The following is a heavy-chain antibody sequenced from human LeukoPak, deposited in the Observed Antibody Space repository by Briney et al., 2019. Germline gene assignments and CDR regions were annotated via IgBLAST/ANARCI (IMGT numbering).Heavy chain of an antibody. Sequence: SVKVSCKASGFTFSNSAIQWVRQARGQRLEWIGWIGVAGGNTNYAQTLQGRITITRGMSTSTAYMELRSLRSDDTAVYYCARDRYYYDSSGYYYAAGYWGQGTLVTVSS. J-gene: IGHJ4*02. CDR3: ARDRYYYDSSGYYYAAGY. V-gene: IGHV1-58*02. CDR1: GFTFSNSA. D-gene: IGHD3-22*01. CDR2: IGVAGGNT.